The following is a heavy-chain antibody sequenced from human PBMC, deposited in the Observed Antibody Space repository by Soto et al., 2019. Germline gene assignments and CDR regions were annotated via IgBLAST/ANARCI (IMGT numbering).Heavy chain of an antibody. V-gene: IGHV4-34*01. Sequence: SATLCLTCAVSWGAFSGYDWSWIRQPPGKGLDCIGEINHSVNTNYNPWLKRRVTISGDTSKNQFSLKLSSVTAADTAVYYCARLGYCSGGSCYFGYYYGMDVWGQGTTVTVSS. CDR2: INHSVNT. CDR3: ARLGYCSGGSCYFGYYYGMDV. J-gene: IGHJ6*02. CDR1: WGAFSGYD. D-gene: IGHD2-15*01.